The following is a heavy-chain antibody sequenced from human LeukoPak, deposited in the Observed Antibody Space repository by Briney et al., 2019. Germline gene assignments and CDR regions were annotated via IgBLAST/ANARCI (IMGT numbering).Heavy chain of an antibody. D-gene: IGHD6-13*01. CDR3: AREKKVIAAAGTLDY. CDR1: GYTFTGYY. CDR2: INPNSGGT. V-gene: IGHV1-2*02. Sequence: GASVKVSCKASGYTFTGYYMHWVRQAPGQGREWRGWINPNSGGTNYAQKFQGRVTMTRDTSISTAYMELSRLRSDDTAVYYCAREKKVIAAAGTLDYWGQGTLVTVSS. J-gene: IGHJ4*02.